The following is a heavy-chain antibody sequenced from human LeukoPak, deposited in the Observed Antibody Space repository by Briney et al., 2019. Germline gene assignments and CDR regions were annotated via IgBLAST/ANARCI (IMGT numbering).Heavy chain of an antibody. V-gene: IGHV4-31*03. J-gene: IGHJ3*02. CDR1: GGSISSGGYY. CDR3: AREGVDGAFDI. Sequence: SQTLSLTCTVSGGSISSGGYYWRWIRQHPGKGLEWIGYIYYSGSTYYNPSLKSRVTISVDTSKNQFSLKLSSVTAADTAVYYFAREGVDGAFDIWGQGTMVTVSS. D-gene: IGHD3-10*01. CDR2: IYYSGST.